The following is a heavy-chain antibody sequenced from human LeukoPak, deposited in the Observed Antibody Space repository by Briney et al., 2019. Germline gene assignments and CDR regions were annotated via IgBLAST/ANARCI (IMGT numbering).Heavy chain of an antibody. V-gene: IGHV1-8*01. CDR2: MNPNSGNT. CDR1: GYTFTSYD. J-gene: IGHJ4*02. D-gene: IGHD6-13*01. CDR3: ARFSKEYSSSSGSYYFDY. Sequence: ASVKVSCKASGYTFTSYDINWVRQATGQGLEWMGWMNPNSGNTGYAQKFQGRVTMTRNTSISTAYMELSSLRSEDTAVYYCARFSKEYSSSSGSYYFDYWGQGTLVTVSS.